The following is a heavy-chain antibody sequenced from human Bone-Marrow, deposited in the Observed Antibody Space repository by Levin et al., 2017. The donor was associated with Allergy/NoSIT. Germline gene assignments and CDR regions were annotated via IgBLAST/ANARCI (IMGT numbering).Heavy chain of an antibody. J-gene: IGHJ4*02. CDR2: IKSKGSGGTT. CDR1: GFSFKNAW. Sequence: PGGSLRLSCAASGFSFKNAWMTWVRQGPGKGLEWVGRIKSKGSGGTTDYAAPVKGRFTISRDDSRNFLYLQMTSLQTEATCVYSCAPDDGYLGYWGQGTQVTVSS. V-gene: IGHV3-15*01. CDR3: APDDGYLGY. D-gene: IGHD2-2*03.